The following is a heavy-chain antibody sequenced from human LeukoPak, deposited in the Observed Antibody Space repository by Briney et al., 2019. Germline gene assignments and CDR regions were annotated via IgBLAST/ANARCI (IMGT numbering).Heavy chain of an antibody. D-gene: IGHD5-18*01. J-gene: IGHJ3*02. CDR2: IYHSGST. V-gene: IGHV4-34*01. Sequence: SETLSLTCAVYGGSFSGYYWSWIRQPPGKGLEWIGSIYHSGSTYYNPSLKSRVTISVDTSKNQFSLKLSSVTAADTAVYYCAGGLTAMVNDAFDIWGQGTMVTVSS. CDR3: AGGLTAMVNDAFDI. CDR1: GGSFSGYY.